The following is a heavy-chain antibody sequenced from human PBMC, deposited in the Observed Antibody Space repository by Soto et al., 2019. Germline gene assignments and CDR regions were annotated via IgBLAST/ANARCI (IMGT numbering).Heavy chain of an antibody. CDR1: CGSISSSSYY. V-gene: IGHV4-39*07. CDR3: TRGLRVPGFIIGPDYYYGIDV. CDR2: IYYSGST. Sequence: SETLCLTCTVSCGSISSSSYYWGWIRQPPGKGLEWIGSIYYSGSTYYNPSLKSQVTISVYTSKNQFSLKLSSVTAADTAVYYCTRGLRVPGFIIGPDYYYGIDVWGRATTVTVSS. D-gene: IGHD3-10*01. J-gene: IGHJ6*01.